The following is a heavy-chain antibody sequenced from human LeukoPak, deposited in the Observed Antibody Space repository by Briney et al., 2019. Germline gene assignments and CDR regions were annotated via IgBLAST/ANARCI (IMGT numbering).Heavy chain of an antibody. CDR3: AKVATWTYFDS. Sequence: GGSLRLSCAASQFTFTSYAMSWVRQAPGRWLEWVSSIGDSGVPTYYADSVKGRFTISRDNSQNTLYLQMNSLRADDTAVYYCAKVATWTYFDSWGQGTLVTVSS. J-gene: IGHJ4*02. D-gene: IGHD3/OR15-3a*01. CDR1: QFTFTSYA. CDR2: IGDSGVPT. V-gene: IGHV3-23*01.